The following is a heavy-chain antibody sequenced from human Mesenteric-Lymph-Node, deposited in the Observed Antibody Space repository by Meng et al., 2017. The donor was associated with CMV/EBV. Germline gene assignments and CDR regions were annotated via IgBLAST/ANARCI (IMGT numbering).Heavy chain of an antibody. CDR3: ARGSSYDILTGYFDY. V-gene: IGHV4-34*01. CDR1: GVSFSGYD. CDR2: INHSGST. D-gene: IGHD3-9*01. Sequence: GQLRQVGAGWLKLSETLAVTFAVYGVSFSGYDWNWIRQSPEKGLEWIGEINHSGSTTYNPSFTSRIIISVDTSTNQISLNMSSVTAADTAVYYCARGSSYDILTGYFDYWGQGALVTVSS. J-gene: IGHJ4*02.